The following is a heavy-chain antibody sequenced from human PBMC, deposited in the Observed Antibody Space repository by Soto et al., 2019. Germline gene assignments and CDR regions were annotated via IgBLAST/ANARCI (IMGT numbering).Heavy chain of an antibody. Sequence: QVQMVESGGGLVKPGGPLRLSCAASGFIFSHYYMGWIRQAPGKGLEWGPYINPTSGHINYADSAKGRFTISRDNDMNPLYLQMNSLTADDTAMYYCARLPYSAYNRHFDYWGQGTLVTVSS. D-gene: IGHD4-4*01. CDR3: ARLPYSAYNRHFDY. CDR2: INPTSGHI. J-gene: IGHJ4*02. CDR1: GFIFSHYY. V-gene: IGHV3-11*06.